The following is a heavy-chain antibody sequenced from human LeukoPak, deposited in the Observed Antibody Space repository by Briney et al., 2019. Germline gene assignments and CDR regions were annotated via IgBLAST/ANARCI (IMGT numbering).Heavy chain of an antibody. J-gene: IGHJ6*01. V-gene: IGHV1-8*01. D-gene: IGHD3-16*02. CDR2: MHPNSGNT. CDR1: GYTFTNYD. Sequence: ASVKVSCKASGYTFTNYDINWVRQAPGQGLEWMGWMHPNSGNTGYTQKSQGRFTMTRNTSTSTAHMELRSLKSEDTAVYYCARVSIVNYGMDVWGQGTTVTVSS. CDR3: ARVSIVNYGMDV.